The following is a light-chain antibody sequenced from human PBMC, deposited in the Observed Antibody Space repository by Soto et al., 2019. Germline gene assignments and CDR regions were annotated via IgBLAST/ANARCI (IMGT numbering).Light chain of an antibody. CDR1: SSDVGGYNY. CDR3: SSYAGSNNFV. V-gene: IGLV2-8*01. CDR2: EVS. Sequence: QSVLTQPPSASGSPGQSVTISCTGTSSDVGGYNYVSWYQQHPGKAPKLMIYEVSKRPSGVPDRFSGSKSGNTASLTVSGLQAEDEAEYYCSSYAGSNNFVFGTGTKLTVL. J-gene: IGLJ1*01.